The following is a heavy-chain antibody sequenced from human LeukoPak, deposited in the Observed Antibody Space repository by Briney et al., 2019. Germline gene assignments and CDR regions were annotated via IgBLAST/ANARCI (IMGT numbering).Heavy chain of an antibody. CDR3: ARGAPGRLLLFDY. V-gene: IGHV4-34*01. J-gene: IGHJ4*02. D-gene: IGHD3-22*01. CDR2: INHSGST. CDR1: GGSFSGYY. Sequence: PSETLSLTCAVYGGSFSGYYWSWNRQPPGKGLEWIGEINHSGSTNYNPSLKSRVTISVDTSKNQFSLKLSSVTAADTAVYYCARGAPGRLLLFDYWGQGTLVTVSS.